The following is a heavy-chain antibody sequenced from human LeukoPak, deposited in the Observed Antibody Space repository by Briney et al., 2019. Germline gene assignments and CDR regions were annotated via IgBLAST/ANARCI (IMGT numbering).Heavy chain of an antibody. D-gene: IGHD1-26*01. CDR1: GFTFSDHY. CDR3: ARVKIGSYLLDY. V-gene: IGHV3-72*01. CDR2: SRSKPNNYTT. Sequence: GGSLRLSCAASGFTFSDHYMDWVRQAPGKGLEWVGRSRSKPNNYTTEYAASVKGRFTISRDDSKNSLYLQMNSLKSEDTALYYCARVKIGSYLLDYWGQGTLVTVSS. J-gene: IGHJ4*02.